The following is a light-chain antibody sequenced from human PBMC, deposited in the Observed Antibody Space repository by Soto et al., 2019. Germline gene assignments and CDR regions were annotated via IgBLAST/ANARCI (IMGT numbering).Light chain of an antibody. J-gene: IGLJ7*01. CDR3: ATWDGTLRGWV. V-gene: IGLV1-47*01. CDR1: SSNIGTNY. CDR2: KNS. Sequence: QSVLTQPPSASGTPGQSITISCSGRSSNIGTNYVYWYQHLPGTAPKLLIHKNSQRPSGVPDRFSGSKSGTSASLAISGLRSGDEADYYCATWDGTLRGWVFGGGTQLTVL.